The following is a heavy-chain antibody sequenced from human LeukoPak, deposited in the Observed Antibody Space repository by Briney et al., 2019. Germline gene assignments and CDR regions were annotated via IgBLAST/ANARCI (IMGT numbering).Heavy chain of an antibody. CDR2: INPSGGST. CDR1: GYTFTSYY. CDR3: ARDLTSFYGGNQYYFDY. D-gene: IGHD4-23*01. V-gene: IGHV1-46*01. J-gene: IGHJ4*02. Sequence: ASVKVSCKASGYTFTSYYMHWVRQAPGQGPEWMGIINPSGGSTSYAQKFQGRVTMTRDTSTSTVYMELSSLRSEDTAVYYCARDLTSFYGGNQYYFDYWGQGTLVTVSS.